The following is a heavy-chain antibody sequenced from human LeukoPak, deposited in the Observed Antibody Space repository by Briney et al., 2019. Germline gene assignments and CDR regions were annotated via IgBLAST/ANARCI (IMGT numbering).Heavy chain of an antibody. CDR3: ARSGGSCCRFDY. Sequence: PSETLSLTCTVSGGSISSSSYYWGWIRQPPGKGLEWIGSIYYSGSTYHNPSLKSRVTISVDTSKNQFSLKLSSVTAADTAVYYCARSGGSCCRFDYWGQGTLVTVSS. J-gene: IGHJ4*02. V-gene: IGHV4-39*07. CDR1: GGSISSSSYY. CDR2: IYYSGST. D-gene: IGHD2-15*01.